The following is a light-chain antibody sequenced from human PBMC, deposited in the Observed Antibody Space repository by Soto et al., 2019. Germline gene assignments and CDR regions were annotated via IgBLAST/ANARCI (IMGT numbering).Light chain of an antibody. CDR2: DVS. CDR1: SSDVGGYNY. CDR3: SSYTTSSTRQIV. V-gene: IGLV2-14*03. Sequence: QSVLTQPASVSGSPGQSITISCTGTSSDVGGYNYVSWYQHHPGKAPKLMIYDVSNRPSGVSNRFSGSKSGNTASLTISGLQPEDEADYYCSSYTTSSTRQIVLGTGTKVTVL. J-gene: IGLJ1*01.